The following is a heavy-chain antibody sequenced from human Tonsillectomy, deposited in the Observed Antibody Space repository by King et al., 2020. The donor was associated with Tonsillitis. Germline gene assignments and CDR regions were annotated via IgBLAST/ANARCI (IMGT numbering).Heavy chain of an antibody. V-gene: IGHV3-73*02. D-gene: IGHD3-22*01. Sequence: VQLVESGGGLVQPGESLKLSCAASGLTFSGSAMHWVRQASGKGLEWVGRIRSNFNTYATEYAASVKGRFTISRDDSKNTAYLQMNSLKTEETAVYYCTRHPYDSSGFWYMDVWGKGTTVTVSS. CDR1: GLTFSGSA. CDR3: TRHPYDSSGFWYMDV. J-gene: IGHJ6*03. CDR2: IRSNFNTYAT.